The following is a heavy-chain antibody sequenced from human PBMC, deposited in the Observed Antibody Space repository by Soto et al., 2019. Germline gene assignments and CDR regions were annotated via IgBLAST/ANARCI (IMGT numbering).Heavy chain of an antibody. CDR1: GGSISSNNW. D-gene: IGHD6-13*01. Sequence: QVQLQEAGPGLVKPSGTLSLTCAVSGGSISSNNWWSWVRQPPGKGLEWLGEIYHTGRTNYNPSLTSRVTLSVDTSKNPFSLTLMPVTAADTAVYYFARQLVPPEYYYGMDVGGQGTTVTVSS. J-gene: IGHJ6*02. CDR2: IYHTGRT. V-gene: IGHV4-4*02. CDR3: ARQLVPPEYYYGMDV.